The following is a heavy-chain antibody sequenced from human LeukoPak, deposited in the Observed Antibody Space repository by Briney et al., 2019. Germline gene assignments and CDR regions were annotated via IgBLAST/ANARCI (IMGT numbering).Heavy chain of an antibody. V-gene: IGHV2-5*01. D-gene: IGHD4-17*01. J-gene: IGHJ4*02. Sequence: ESGPTLVNPTQTLTLTCTFSGFSLSTDQVVVGWVRQPPGKAPEWLTFSYGNSDKRYSSSLSSRLTLTKDTSKNQVVLTMTDMASVDTATYYCVHRTTVTSVDVWGRGTLVTVSS. CDR2: SYGNSDK. CDR3: VHRTTVTSVDV. CDR1: GFSLSTDQVV.